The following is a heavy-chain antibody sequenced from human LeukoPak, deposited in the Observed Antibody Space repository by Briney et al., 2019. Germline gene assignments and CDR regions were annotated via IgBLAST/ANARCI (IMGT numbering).Heavy chain of an antibody. D-gene: IGHD2-21*01. CDR2: IYYSGST. J-gene: IGHJ5*02. Sequence: SETLSLTCTVSGGSISSGGYYWSWIRQHPGKGLEWIGYIYYSGSTYYNPSLKSRVTISVDTSKNQFSLKLSSVTAADTAVYYCARAPLAIYNWFDPWGQGTLVTVSS. CDR3: ARAPLAIYNWFDP. V-gene: IGHV4-31*03. CDR1: GGSISSGGYY.